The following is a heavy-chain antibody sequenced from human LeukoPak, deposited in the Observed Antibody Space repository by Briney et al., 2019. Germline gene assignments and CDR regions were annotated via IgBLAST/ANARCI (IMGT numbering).Heavy chain of an antibody. CDR2: TYYGGST. CDR3: AREAGYCRGGSCYQSVYFDY. J-gene: IGHJ4*02. CDR1: GGSINSYY. V-gene: IGHV4-59*01. D-gene: IGHD2-15*01. Sequence: EPSETLSLTCTVSGGSINSYYWSWIRQPPGKGLEWIGYTYYGGSTNYNPSLKSRVTISVDTSKNQFSLKLSSVTAADTAVYYCAREAGYCRGGSCYQSVYFDYWGQGTLVTVSS.